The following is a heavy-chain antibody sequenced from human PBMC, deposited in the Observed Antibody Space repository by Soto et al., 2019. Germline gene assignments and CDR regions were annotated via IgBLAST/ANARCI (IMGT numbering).Heavy chain of an antibody. CDR1: GGSISGYY. J-gene: IGHJ4*02. V-gene: IGHV4-39*01. CDR2: LFYGGTT. Sequence: PSETLSLTCTVSGGSISGYYWTWIRQPPGKGLEWVGSLFYGGTTDYNPSLKSRLTMSLDTSKNHFSLKLRSVTAADTAVYYCARHRGPAPVYWRQRTLVTVPS. CDR3: ARHRGPAPVY. D-gene: IGHD3-10*01.